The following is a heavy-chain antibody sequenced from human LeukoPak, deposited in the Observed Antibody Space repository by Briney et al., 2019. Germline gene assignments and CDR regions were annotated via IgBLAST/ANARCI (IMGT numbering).Heavy chain of an antibody. J-gene: IGHJ3*02. D-gene: IGHD2-15*01. CDR2: MKPNSGNT. Sequence: ASVKVSCKASGYTFTSYDINWVRQATGQGLEWMGWMKPNSGNTGYSQKFQGRVTITRNTSISTAYMELSSLRSEDTAVYYCARGFQVAATLTLESDAFDIWGQGTMVSVSS. CDR3: ARGFQVAATLTLESDAFDI. V-gene: IGHV1-8*03. CDR1: GYTFTSYD.